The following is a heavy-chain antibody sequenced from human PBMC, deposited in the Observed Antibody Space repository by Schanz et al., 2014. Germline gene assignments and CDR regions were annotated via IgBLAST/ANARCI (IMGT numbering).Heavy chain of an antibody. CDR1: GFTVSSNH. V-gene: IGHV3-53*01. J-gene: IGHJ3*02. CDR3: AKRCSSTSCSHGAFDI. CDR2: IYSDGRT. D-gene: IGHD2-2*01. Sequence: EVQLVESGGCLIQPGGSLRLSCVASGFTVSSNHMSWVRQAPGKGLEWVSVIYSDGRTYYGDSVKGRFTISRDNSKNTLYLQMNSLRDEDTAMYYCAKRCSSTSCSHGAFDIWGQGTMVTVSS.